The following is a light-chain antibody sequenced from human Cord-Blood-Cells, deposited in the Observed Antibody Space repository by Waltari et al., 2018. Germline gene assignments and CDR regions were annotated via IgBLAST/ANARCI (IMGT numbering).Light chain of an antibody. V-gene: IGLV2-8*01. CDR3: SSYAGSNNLV. CDR1: SSDVGVYNY. Sequence: QSALTQPPSASGSPGQSVTISCTGHSSDVGVYNYVSWYQQHPGKAPKLMIYEVSKRPSGVPDRFSGSKSGNTASLTVSGLQAEDEADYYCSSYAGSNNLVFGGGTKLTVL. J-gene: IGLJ2*01. CDR2: EVS.